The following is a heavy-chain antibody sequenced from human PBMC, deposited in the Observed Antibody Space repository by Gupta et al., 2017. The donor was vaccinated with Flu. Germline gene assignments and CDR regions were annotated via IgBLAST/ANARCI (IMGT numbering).Heavy chain of an antibody. CDR1: IGMR. V-gene: IGHV2-70*04. CDR2: IGWEDEK. J-gene: IGHJ6*02. D-gene: IGHD1-20*01. CDR3: ARMGIIGGTIDAMDG. Sequence: IGMRVSWSRQTPGKALEWLAHIGWEDEKVYSTSLMTRLSSSKDTSKSRVVLTMTNIDPVDTATEYGARMGIIGGTIDAMDGWGQGTTVTVAS.